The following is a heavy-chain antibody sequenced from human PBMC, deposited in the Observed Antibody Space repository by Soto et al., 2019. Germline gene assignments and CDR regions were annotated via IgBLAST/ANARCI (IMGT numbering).Heavy chain of an antibody. CDR3: ARGVVWQIGGLDYGMDV. CDR1: GYTFTSYG. J-gene: IGHJ6*02. D-gene: IGHD6-6*01. Sequence: GASVKVSCKASGYTFTSYGISWVRQAPGQGLEWKGWISAYNGNTNYAQKLQGRVTMTTDTSTSTAYMELRSLRSDDTAVYYCARGVVWQIGGLDYGMDVWGQGTTVTVSS. V-gene: IGHV1-18*01. CDR2: ISAYNGNT.